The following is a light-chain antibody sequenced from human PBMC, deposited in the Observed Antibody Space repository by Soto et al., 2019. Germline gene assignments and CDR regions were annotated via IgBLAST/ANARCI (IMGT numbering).Light chain of an antibody. CDR3: QQSFSTHALT. CDR2: GAS. CDR1: ENIGKY. V-gene: IGKV1-39*01. Sequence: DIQMTQSPSSLSASVGDRVTITCRASENIGKYLNWYQQKQGKAPKIVIYGASSLQSGVPSRFSVSGSVTEFTLTISSLQPEDFAIYYCQQSFSTHALTFGGGTKVEIK. J-gene: IGKJ4*01.